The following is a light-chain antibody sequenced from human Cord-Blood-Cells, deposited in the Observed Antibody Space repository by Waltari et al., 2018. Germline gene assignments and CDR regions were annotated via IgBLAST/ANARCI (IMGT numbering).Light chain of an antibody. CDR1: QDISNY. J-gene: IGKJ2*01. CDR2: DAS. V-gene: IGKV1-33*01. Sequence: DIQMTQSPSSLSASVGDRVTITCQASQDISNYLNWYQQKPGKAPKLLIYDASNLETGVPSRFSGSGSGTDVTCTISSLQPEDIATYYCQQYDNLPPYTFGQGTKLEIK. CDR3: QQYDNLPPYT.